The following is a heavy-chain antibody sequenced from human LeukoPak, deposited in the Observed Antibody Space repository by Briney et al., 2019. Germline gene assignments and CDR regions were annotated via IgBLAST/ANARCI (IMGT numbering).Heavy chain of an antibody. CDR2: VNQGGTEK. V-gene: IGHV3-7*03. D-gene: IGHD3-10*01. Sequence: PGGSLRLSCAASGFTFSSQWMSWVRQAPGKGLEWVANVNQGGTEKYYVDSVKGRFTISRDNAKNSLYLQMNSLRAEDTALYYCASAGLTYGSGSYFVYWGQGTLVTVSS. CDR3: ASAGLTYGSGSYFVY. CDR1: GFTFSSQW. J-gene: IGHJ4*02.